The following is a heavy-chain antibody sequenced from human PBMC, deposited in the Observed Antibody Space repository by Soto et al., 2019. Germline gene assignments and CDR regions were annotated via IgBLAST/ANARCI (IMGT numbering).Heavy chain of an antibody. Sequence: EVLLVQSGAELKKPGESLTISCKASGNTFTTHWITWVRQMPGKGLEWMGRIDPSDSYSDYSPSFQGHVTISVDKSICTACLKWSGLQASYTAIYYCARQGNSTVYYF. CDR3: ARQGNSTVYYF. V-gene: IGHV5-10-1*03. CDR1: GNTFTTHW. D-gene: IGHD2-21*01. J-gene: IGHJ6*03. CDR2: IDPSDSYS.